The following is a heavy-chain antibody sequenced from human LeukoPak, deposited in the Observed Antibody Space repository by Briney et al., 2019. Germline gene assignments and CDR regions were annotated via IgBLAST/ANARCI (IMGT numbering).Heavy chain of an antibody. CDR3: ARVRPSGYEIDY. CDR1: GYTFTGYY. D-gene: IGHD5-12*01. CDR2: INPNSGGT. V-gene: IGHV1-2*02. J-gene: IGHJ4*02. Sequence: ASVKVSCKASGYTFTGYYMHWVRQAPGQGLEWMGWINPNSGGTNYAQKFQGRVTMTRDTSISTAYMELSRLRSDDTAVYYCARVRPSGYEIDYWGQGALVTVSS.